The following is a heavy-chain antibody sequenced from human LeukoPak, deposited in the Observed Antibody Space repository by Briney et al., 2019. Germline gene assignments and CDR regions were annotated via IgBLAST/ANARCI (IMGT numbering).Heavy chain of an antibody. CDR3: ARTPLYCSSTSCFTEDAFDI. V-gene: IGHV1-2*02. CDR1: GYTFIDYY. J-gene: IGHJ3*02. D-gene: IGHD2-2*01. Sequence: ASVTVSCKASGYTFIDYYMHWVRQAPGQGLEWTGWINPNSGGTNNAQKFQGRVTMTRDTSISTAYMELSRLRSDDTAVYYCARTPLYCSSTSCFTEDAFDIWGQGTMVTVSS. CDR2: INPNSGGT.